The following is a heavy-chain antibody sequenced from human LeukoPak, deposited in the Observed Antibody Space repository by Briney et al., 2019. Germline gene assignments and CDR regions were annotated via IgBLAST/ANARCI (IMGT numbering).Heavy chain of an antibody. Sequence: TGGSLRLSCAASGFTFSSYSMNWVRQAPGKGLEWVSYISSSSTIYYADSVKGRFTISRDNAKNSLYLQMNSLRAEDTAAYYCARDLPGYSYGSAIDYWGQGTLVTVSS. J-gene: IGHJ4*02. CDR1: GFTFSSYS. D-gene: IGHD5-18*01. CDR3: ARDLPGYSYGSAIDY. V-gene: IGHV3-48*01. CDR2: ISSSSTI.